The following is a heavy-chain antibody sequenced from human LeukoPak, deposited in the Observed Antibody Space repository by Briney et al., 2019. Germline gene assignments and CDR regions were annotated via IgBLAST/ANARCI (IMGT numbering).Heavy chain of an antibody. CDR2: IIPILGIA. CDR3: ARAQGYSSGYPTLRY. D-gene: IGHD6-19*01. J-gene: IGHJ4*02. CDR1: GGTFSSYA. Sequence: ASVKVSCKASGGTFSSYAISWVRQAPGQGLEWMGRIIPILGIANYAQKFQGRVTITADKSTSTAYMELSSLRSEDTAVYYCARAQGYSSGYPTLRYWGQGTLVTVSS. V-gene: IGHV1-69*04.